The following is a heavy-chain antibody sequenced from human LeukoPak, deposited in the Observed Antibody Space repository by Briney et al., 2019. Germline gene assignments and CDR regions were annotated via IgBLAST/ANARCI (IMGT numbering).Heavy chain of an antibody. CDR3: ARGLGSRYYFNS. V-gene: IGHV4-59*01. Sequence: PSETLSLTCTVSGGSISNYYWSWIRQPPGKGLEWIGYLYYSGSTNYNPSLKSRVTISGDTSKNQFSLKLISVTAADTAVYYCARGLGSRYYFNSWGQGTLVTVSS. J-gene: IGHJ4*02. CDR2: LYYSGST. CDR1: GGSISNYY. D-gene: IGHD3-10*01.